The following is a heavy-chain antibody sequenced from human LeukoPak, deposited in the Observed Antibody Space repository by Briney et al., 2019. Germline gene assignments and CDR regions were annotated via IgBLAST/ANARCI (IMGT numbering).Heavy chain of an antibody. CDR1: GFTFSRYG. V-gene: IGHV3-30*18. Sequence: PGRSLRLSCAASGFTFSRYGMHWVRQAPGKGLEWVAVISYDGSNKYYTDSMKGRFTIYRDNSKTTLYLQMNSLRAEDTAVYYCAKDRAGVVVPAAWDLDYWGQGTLVTVSS. D-gene: IGHD2-2*01. J-gene: IGHJ4*02. CDR2: ISYDGSNK. CDR3: AKDRAGVVVPAAWDLDY.